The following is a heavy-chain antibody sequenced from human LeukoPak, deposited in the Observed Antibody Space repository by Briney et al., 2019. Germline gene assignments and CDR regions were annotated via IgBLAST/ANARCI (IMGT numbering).Heavy chain of an antibody. J-gene: IGHJ4*02. CDR3: ARAQYLVSGLLRY. D-gene: IGHD5-12*01. CDR1: GGSFSGYY. Sequence: PSETLSLTCAVYGGSFSGYYWSWIRQPPGKGLEWIGEINHSGSTNYNPSLKSRVTISVDTSKNQFSLKLSSVTAADTAVYYCARAQYLVSGLLRYWGQGTLVTVSS. CDR2: INHSGST. V-gene: IGHV4-34*01.